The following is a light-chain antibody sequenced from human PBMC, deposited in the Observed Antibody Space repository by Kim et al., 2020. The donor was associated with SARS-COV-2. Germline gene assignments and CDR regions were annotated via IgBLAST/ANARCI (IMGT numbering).Light chain of an antibody. V-gene: IGKV1-27*01. CDR1: QDISNY. Sequence: ASVEDRVTITCRASQDISNYLAWFQLKPGKAPKLLFYAASALQPGVPSRFSGSGSGTDFTLTVTSLQPEDVATYYCQKCDSAPWTFGQGTKVDIK. J-gene: IGKJ1*01. CDR2: AAS. CDR3: QKCDSAPWT.